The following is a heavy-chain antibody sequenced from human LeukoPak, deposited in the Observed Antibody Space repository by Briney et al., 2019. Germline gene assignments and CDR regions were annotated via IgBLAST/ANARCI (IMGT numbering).Heavy chain of an antibody. CDR3: AAMVQGVHTYFGS. CDR2: IYSSGST. D-gene: IGHD3-10*01. Sequence: ASETLSLTSPVSGGSIISYYWSWFRQSPGKGLEWIGYIYSSGSTNYNPSLKSRVTISVDTSKNQFSLKLSSVTAADTAVYYCAAMVQGVHTYFGSWGQGNLVAVSS. CDR1: GGSIISYY. V-gene: IGHV4-59*01. J-gene: IGHJ4*02.